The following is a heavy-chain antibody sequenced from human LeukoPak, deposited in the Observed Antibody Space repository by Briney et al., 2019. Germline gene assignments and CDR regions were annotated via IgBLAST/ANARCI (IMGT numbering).Heavy chain of an antibody. J-gene: IGHJ4*02. V-gene: IGHV3-11*06. CDR3: ARGSWSAAGTSIDY. CDR2: ISSSSSYT. D-gene: IGHD6-13*01. CDR1: GFTFSDYY. Sequence: GGSLRLSCAASGFTFSDYYMSWIRQAPGKGLEWVSYISSSSSYTNYADSVKGRFTISRDNAKNSLYLQMNSLRAEDTAVYYCARGSWSAAGTSIDYWGQGTLATVSS.